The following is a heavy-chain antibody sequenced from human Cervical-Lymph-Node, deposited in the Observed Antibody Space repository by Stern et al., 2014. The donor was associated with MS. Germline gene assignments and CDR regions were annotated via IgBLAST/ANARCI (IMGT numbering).Heavy chain of an antibody. Sequence: QLVQSGPEVKKPGTSVKVSCKASGFTFTSSAVQWVRQAPGQRLEWLGWIVVGSGNTNYAQKFEERVTITRDMSTSTAYMELSSLRSEDTAVYYCAAADIVATTFDXXGQGTLVTVSS. D-gene: IGHD5-12*01. CDR3: AAADIVATTFDX. CDR1: GFTFTSSA. CDR2: IVVGSGNT. J-gene: IGHJ4*02. V-gene: IGHV1-58*01.